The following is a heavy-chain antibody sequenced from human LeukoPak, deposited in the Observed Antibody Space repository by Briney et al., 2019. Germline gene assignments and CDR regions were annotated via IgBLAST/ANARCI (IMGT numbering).Heavy chain of an antibody. CDR3: AKRRGYCSGGSCYFFDY. J-gene: IGHJ4*02. CDR2: ISGSGGST. D-gene: IGHD2-15*01. V-gene: IGHV3-23*01. Sequence: PGGSLRLSCAASGFTFSSYAMSWVRQAPGKGLEWVSAISGSGGSTYYADSVKGRFTISRDNSKNTLYLQMNSLRAEDTAVYYCAKRRGYCSGGSCYFFDYWGQGTLVTVSS. CDR1: GFTFSSYA.